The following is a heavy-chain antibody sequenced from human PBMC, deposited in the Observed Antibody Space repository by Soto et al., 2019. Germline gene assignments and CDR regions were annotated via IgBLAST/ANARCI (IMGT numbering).Heavy chain of an antibody. D-gene: IGHD3-10*01. CDR1: GYGFTTYG. Sequence: QVHLVQAGAEVKKPGASVKVSCKGSGYGFTTYGITWVRQAPGQGLEWMAWISAHTGNTNYAQKLQGRVTVTRDRSTSTAYMELRSLRSDDTAVYYCARGRYGAYWGQGAMVTVSS. J-gene: IGHJ4*02. CDR3: ARGRYGAY. CDR2: ISAHTGNT. V-gene: IGHV1-18*01.